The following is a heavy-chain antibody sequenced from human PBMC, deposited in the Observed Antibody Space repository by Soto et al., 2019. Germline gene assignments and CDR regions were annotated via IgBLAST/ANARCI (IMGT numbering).Heavy chain of an antibody. CDR2: ISGRAGNT. Sequence: EVQLLESGGGLAQPGGSPRLSCAASGFTFSNYAMSWVRQAPGKGLEWVSAISGRAGNTYYADSVKGRFTISRDNSKNTLSLQMNSLRAEDTALYYCAKGSGGTVLVSSRFYFDYWGQGTLVPVSP. V-gene: IGHV3-23*01. CDR3: AKGSGGTVLVSSRFYFDY. D-gene: IGHD3-22*01. J-gene: IGHJ4*02. CDR1: GFTFSNYA.